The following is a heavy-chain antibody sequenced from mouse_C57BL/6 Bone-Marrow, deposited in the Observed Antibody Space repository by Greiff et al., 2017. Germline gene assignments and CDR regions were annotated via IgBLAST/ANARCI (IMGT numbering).Heavy chain of an antibody. Sequence: EVKLQESGAELVRPGASVKLSCTASGFNIKDDYMHWVKQRPEQGLEWIGWIDPENGDTEYASKFQGKATITADTSSNTAYLQLSSLTAEDTAVYYCTTDYYFPFDYWGQGTTLTVSS. D-gene: IGHD1-1*01. CDR1: GFNIKDDY. CDR2: IDPENGDT. J-gene: IGHJ2*01. V-gene: IGHV14-4*01. CDR3: TTDYYFPFDY.